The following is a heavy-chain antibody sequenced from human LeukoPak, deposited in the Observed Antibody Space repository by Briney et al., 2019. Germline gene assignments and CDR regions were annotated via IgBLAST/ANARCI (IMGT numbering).Heavy chain of an antibody. V-gene: IGHV3-74*01. Sequence: GGSLRLSCAASGFTFSRHWMHWVRQGPGKGLEWVSRIKSDGSETQYADSVKGWFTISRDNAHNTLYLQMTSLRPEDTAIYYCARVISYFDLWGQGALVTASS. CDR1: GFTFSRHW. CDR2: IKSDGSET. J-gene: IGHJ4*02. CDR3: ARVISYFDL. D-gene: IGHD3-3*02.